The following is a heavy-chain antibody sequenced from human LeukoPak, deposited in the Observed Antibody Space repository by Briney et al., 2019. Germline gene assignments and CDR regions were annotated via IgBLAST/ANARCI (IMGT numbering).Heavy chain of an antibody. CDR3: ARTGARGYYYMDV. V-gene: IGHV3-64*01. J-gene: IGHJ6*03. CDR1: GFTFSSYA. Sequence: RPGGSLRLSCAASGFTFSSYAMHWVRQAPGKGLECVSAISSNGGSTYYANSVKGRFTISRDNSKNTLYLQMGSLGAEDMAVYYCARTGARGYYYMDVWGKGTTVTVSS. CDR2: ISSNGGST. D-gene: IGHD4/OR15-4a*01.